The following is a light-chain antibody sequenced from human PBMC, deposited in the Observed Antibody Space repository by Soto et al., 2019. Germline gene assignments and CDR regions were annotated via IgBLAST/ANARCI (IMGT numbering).Light chain of an antibody. CDR3: QTWDTGARVV. J-gene: IGLJ2*01. Sequence: QPVLTQSPSASASLGASVKLTCTLSSGHSSYPIAWHQQQPEKGPRYLMKLSSDGSHSKGDGIPDRFSGSSSGAERYLTISSLQSEDEADYYCQTWDTGARVVFGGGTQLTVL. CDR2: LSSDGSH. V-gene: IGLV4-69*01. CDR1: SGHSSYP.